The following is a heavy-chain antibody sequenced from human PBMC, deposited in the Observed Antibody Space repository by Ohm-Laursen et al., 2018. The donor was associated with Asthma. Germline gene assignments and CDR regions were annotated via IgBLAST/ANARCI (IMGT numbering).Heavy chain of an antibody. V-gene: IGHV4-59*12. CDR2: IYYSGST. D-gene: IGHD3-22*01. CDR3: ARGAFYYESTGYYFFDH. CDR1: GASFSTYY. Sequence: SDTLSLTCTLSGASFSTYYWGWIRQPPGKGLEWIGYIYYSGSTYYNPSLKSRVTLSVDTSKNHFSLKLNSVTAADTAVYYCARGAFYYESTGYYFFDHWGQGALVTVSS. J-gene: IGHJ4*02.